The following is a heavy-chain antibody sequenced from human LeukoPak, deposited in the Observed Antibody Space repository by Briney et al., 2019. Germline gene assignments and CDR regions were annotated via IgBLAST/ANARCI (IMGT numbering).Heavy chain of an antibody. D-gene: IGHD3-22*01. J-gene: IGHJ5*02. CDR3: ARGGYYYDSSGYYTPFDP. CDR1: GGSISSSSYY. CDR2: IYYSGST. V-gene: IGHV4-39*01. Sequence: PSETLSLTCTVSGGSISSSSYYWGWIRQPPGKGLEWIGSIYYSGSTYYNPSLKSRVTISVDTSKNQFSLKLSSVTAADTAVYYCARGGYYYDSSGYYTPFDPWGQGTLVTVSS.